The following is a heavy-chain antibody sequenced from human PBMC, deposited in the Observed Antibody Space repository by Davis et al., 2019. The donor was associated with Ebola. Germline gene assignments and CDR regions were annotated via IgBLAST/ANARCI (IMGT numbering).Heavy chain of an antibody. CDR3: ARVRYYYGSGMRGYYYGMDV. CDR2: INPNSGGT. D-gene: IGHD3-10*01. V-gene: IGHV1-2*02. CDR1: GYTFTGYY. J-gene: IGHJ6*02. Sequence: ASVKVSCKASGYTFTGYYMHWVRQAPGQGLEWMGWINPNSGGTNYAQKFQGRVTMTRNTSISTAYMELSSLRSEDTAVYYCARVRYYYGSGMRGYYYGMDVWGQGTTVTVSS.